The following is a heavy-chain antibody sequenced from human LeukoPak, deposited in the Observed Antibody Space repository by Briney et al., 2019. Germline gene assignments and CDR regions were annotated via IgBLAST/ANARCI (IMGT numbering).Heavy chain of an antibody. V-gene: IGHV1-2*02. CDR1: LYTLTDYY. D-gene: IGHD1-1*01. CDR3: ARDMEGDYYYYYMDV. J-gene: IGHJ6*03. CDR2: INPNSGGT. Sequence: AAVTVSFMASLYTLTDYYMHWVRPAPGQGGEWMGWINPNSGGTNYAQKFQGRVTMTRDTSISTAYMELSRLRSDDTAVYYCARDMEGDYYYYYMDVWGKGNTVTVSS.